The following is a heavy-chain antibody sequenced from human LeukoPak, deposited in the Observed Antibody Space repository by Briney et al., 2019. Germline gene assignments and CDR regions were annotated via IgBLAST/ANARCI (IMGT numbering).Heavy chain of an antibody. V-gene: IGHV4-39*07. CDR2: IYHSGST. Sequence: TSETLSLTCTVSGGSISSSSYYWGWIRQPPGKGLEWIGYIYHSGSTYYNPSLKSRVTISVDRSKNQFSLKLSSVTAADTAVYYCARALVVPAAGHYFDYWGQGTLVTVSS. CDR1: GGSISSSSYY. CDR3: ARALVVPAAGHYFDY. D-gene: IGHD2-2*01. J-gene: IGHJ4*02.